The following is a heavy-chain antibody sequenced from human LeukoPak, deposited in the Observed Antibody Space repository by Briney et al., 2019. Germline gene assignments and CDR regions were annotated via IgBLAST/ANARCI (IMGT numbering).Heavy chain of an antibody. CDR2: IYYSGST. D-gene: IGHD4-17*01. CDR3: ARASGYGDPYYFDY. J-gene: IGHJ4*02. CDR1: GGSISSGGYY. V-gene: IGHV4-61*08. Sequence: SETLSLTCTVSGGSISSGGYYWSWIRQPPGKGLEWIGYIYYSGSTNYNPSLKSRVTISVDTSKNQFSLKLSSVTAADTAVYYCARASGYGDPYYFDYWGQGTLVTVSS.